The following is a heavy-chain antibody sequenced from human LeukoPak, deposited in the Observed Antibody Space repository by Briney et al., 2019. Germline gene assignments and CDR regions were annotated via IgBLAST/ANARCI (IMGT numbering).Heavy chain of an antibody. J-gene: IGHJ4*02. Sequence: GGSLRLSCEASRFTFRSYAMGWVRQAPGKGLEWVSYISSSSNTIYYADSVKGRFTISRDNARNSLYLQMNSLRDEDTAVYYCARDRDHSNNWYIFLDYWGQGTLVTVSS. CDR3: ARDRDHSNNWYIFLDY. D-gene: IGHD6-13*01. CDR2: ISSSSNTI. CDR1: RFTFRSYA. V-gene: IGHV3-48*02.